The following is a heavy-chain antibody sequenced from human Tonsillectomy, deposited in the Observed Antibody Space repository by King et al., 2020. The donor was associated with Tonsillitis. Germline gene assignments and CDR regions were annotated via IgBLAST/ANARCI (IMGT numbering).Heavy chain of an antibody. CDR1: RYSFTRYW. V-gene: IGHV5-51*01. D-gene: IGHD6-19*01. J-gene: IGHJ4*02. Sequence: QLVQSGAEVKKPGESLKISCKGSRYSFTRYWIGWVSQMPGKGLEWMGIIYPGDSNNRYSQSFQGQVTISADKSINTSYLQWNSLKAADTALYYCATVLVYGSHWLHYFDYCGRGTLVTVSS. CDR2: IYPGDSNN. CDR3: ATVLVYGSHWLHYFDY.